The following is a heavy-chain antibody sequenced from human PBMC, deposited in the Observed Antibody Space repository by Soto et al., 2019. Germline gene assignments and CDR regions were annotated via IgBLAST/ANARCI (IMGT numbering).Heavy chain of an antibody. CDR1: GGSFSGYY. CDR2: INHSGST. Sequence: LSLTCAVYGGSFSGYYWSWIRQPPGKGLEWIGEINHSGSTNYNPSLKSRVTISVDTSKNQFSLKLSSVTAADTAVYYCARGFRRYSGYDSPRGYYGMDVWGQGTTVTVSS. D-gene: IGHD5-12*01. V-gene: IGHV4-34*01. J-gene: IGHJ6*02. CDR3: ARGFRRYSGYDSPRGYYGMDV.